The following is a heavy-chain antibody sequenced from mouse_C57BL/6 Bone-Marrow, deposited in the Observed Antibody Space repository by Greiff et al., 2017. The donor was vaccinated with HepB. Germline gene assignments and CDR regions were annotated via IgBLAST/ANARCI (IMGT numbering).Heavy chain of an antibody. V-gene: IGHV1-72*01. D-gene: IGHD1-1*01. CDR2: IDPNSGGT. J-gene: IGHJ2*02. Sequence: QVQLQQPGAELVKPGASVKLSCKASGYTFTSYWMHWVKQRPGRGLEWIGMIDPNSGGTKYNKKFKSKATLTVDKPSSTAYMQLSSLTSEDSAVYCCSSVYYYGSSSFDYWGQGTSLTVSS. CDR3: SSVYYYGSSSFDY. CDR1: GYTFTSYW.